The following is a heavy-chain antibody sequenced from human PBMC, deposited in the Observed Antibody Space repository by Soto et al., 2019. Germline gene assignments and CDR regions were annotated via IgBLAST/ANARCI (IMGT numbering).Heavy chain of an antibody. CDR2: IHHSGSI. D-gene: IGHD2-2*01. CDR1: GDSISSDYYH. Sequence: SETLSLTCTVSGDSISSDYYHWTWIRQSPGKGLEWIGYIHHSGSILYNPSLKSRVTISVDTSKSQFSLHLTSVTAADTAVYYCARDMPAARTRFGGDENYYYGMDVWGQGTTVTVSS. J-gene: IGHJ6*02. V-gene: IGHV4-30-4*08. CDR3: ARDMPAARTRFGGDENYYYGMDV.